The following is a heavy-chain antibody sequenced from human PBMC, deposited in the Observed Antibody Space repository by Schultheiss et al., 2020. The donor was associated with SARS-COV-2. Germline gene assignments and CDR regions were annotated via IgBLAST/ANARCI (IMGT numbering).Heavy chain of an antibody. V-gene: IGHV3-33*01. CDR1: GFTFSSYG. Sequence: GGSLRLSCAASGFTFSSYGMHWVRQAPGKGLEWVAVIWYDGSNKYYADSVKGRFTISRDNSKNTLYLQMNSLRAEDTAVYYCAATTVTTNYYYYYGMDVWGQGTTVTVSS. CDR3: AATTVTTNYYYYYGMDV. CDR2: IWYDGSNK. J-gene: IGHJ6*02. D-gene: IGHD4-11*01.